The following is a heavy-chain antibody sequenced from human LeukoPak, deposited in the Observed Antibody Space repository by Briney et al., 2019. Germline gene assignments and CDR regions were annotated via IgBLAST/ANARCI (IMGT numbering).Heavy chain of an antibody. CDR3: ARAYYDFWSGYYFDY. D-gene: IGHD3-3*01. Sequence: PSETLSLTCTVSGGFISSYYWSWIRQPPGKGLEWIGYIYYSGSTNYNPSLKSGVTISVDTSKNQFSLKLSSVTAADTAVYYCARAYYDFWSGYYFDYWGQGTLVTVSS. J-gene: IGHJ4*02. V-gene: IGHV4-59*01. CDR2: IYYSGST. CDR1: GGFISSYY.